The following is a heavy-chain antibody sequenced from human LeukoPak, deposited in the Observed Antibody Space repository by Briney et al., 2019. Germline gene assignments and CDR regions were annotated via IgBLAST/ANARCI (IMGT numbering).Heavy chain of an antibody. Sequence: PGRSLRLSCAASGFTFSSYGMHWVRQAPGKGLEWVAVIWYDGSNKYYADSVKGRFTISRDNSKNTLYLQMDSLRPEDTAVYYCAKSGGTCGSDCYQDHWGQGTLVTVSS. CDR2: IWYDGSNK. CDR1: GFTFSSYG. J-gene: IGHJ4*02. CDR3: AKSGGTCGSDCYQDH. V-gene: IGHV3-33*06. D-gene: IGHD2-21*02.